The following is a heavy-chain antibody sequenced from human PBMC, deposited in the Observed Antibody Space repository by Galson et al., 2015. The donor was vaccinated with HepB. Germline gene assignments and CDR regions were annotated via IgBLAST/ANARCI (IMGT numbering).Heavy chain of an antibody. CDR3: ARDFAHYYGSGSYSNYGMDV. CDR2: INSDGSST. D-gene: IGHD3-10*01. CDR1: GFTFSSYW. V-gene: IGHV3-74*01. Sequence: SLRLSCAASGFTFSSYWMHWVRQAPGKGLVWVSRINSDGSSTSYADSVKGRFTISRDNAKNTLYLQMNSLRAEDTAVYYCARDFAHYYGSGSYSNYGMDVWGQGTTVTVSS. J-gene: IGHJ6*02.